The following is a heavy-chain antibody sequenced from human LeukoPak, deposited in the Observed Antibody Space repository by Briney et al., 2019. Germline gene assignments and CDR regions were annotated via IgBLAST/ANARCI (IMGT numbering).Heavy chain of an antibody. CDR3: AKRVPYSSSSVYFDY. J-gene: IGHJ4*02. Sequence: GGSLRLSCAASGFTFSTYGMNWVRQAPGKGLEWVSSISDDGGSTYYAGSVKGRFTISRDNSKNMLSLQMNSLRAEDTAVYYCAKRVPYSSSSVYFDYWGQGTLVTVSS. V-gene: IGHV3-23*01. D-gene: IGHD6-6*01. CDR1: GFTFSTYG. CDR2: ISDDGGST.